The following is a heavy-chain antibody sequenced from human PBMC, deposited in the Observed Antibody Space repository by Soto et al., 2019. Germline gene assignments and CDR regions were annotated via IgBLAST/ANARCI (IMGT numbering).Heavy chain of an antibody. CDR1: GYTFTSYD. V-gene: IGHV1-8*01. CDR2: MNPNSGNT. Sequence: QVQLVQSGAEVKKPGASVKVSCKASGYTFTSYDINWVRQATGQGLEWMGWMNPNSGNTGYAQKFQGRVTLTRDTSISTAYMELGSLRSEDTAVYYCASWPDAYCYYGMEVWGHGTTVTVSS. J-gene: IGHJ6*02. CDR3: ASWPDAYCYYGMEV.